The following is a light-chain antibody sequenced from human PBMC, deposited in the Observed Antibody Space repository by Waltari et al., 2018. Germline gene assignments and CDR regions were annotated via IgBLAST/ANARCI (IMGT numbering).Light chain of an antibody. V-gene: IGLV3-25*03. CDR3: QSADDSGDHVL. Sequence: SPGLTQPPSVSVSPGRTAIITCSGDELADEYIYWFQQQSGQAPVVVIRSNTGRPSGIPGRFSAADSGTTGTLVISGVQAEDEAVYYCQSADDSGDHVLFGGGTKLTVL. CDR1: ELADEY. J-gene: IGLJ2*01. CDR2: SNT.